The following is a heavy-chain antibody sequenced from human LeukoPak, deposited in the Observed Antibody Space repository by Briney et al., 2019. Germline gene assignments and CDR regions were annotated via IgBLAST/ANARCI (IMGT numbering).Heavy chain of an antibody. CDR1: GGSISSYY. V-gene: IGHV4-59*01. Sequence: SETLSLTSTVSGGSISSYYWSWSRQPSGKGLEWIGYIYYSGSTNYNPSLKSRVTISVDTSKNQFSLKLSSVTAADTAVYYCAREGSLHSYYDYVWGSYRHFDYWGQGTLVTVSS. J-gene: IGHJ4*02. CDR3: AREGSLHSYYDYVWGSYRHFDY. CDR2: IYYSGST. D-gene: IGHD3-16*02.